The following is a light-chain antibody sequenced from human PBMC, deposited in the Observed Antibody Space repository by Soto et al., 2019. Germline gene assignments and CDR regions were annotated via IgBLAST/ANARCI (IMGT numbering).Light chain of an antibody. CDR2: WAS. V-gene: IGKV4-1*01. Sequence: DIVMTQPPDSLAVSLGERATINCRSSQTVLYTSNNRNDLAWYQQKSGQPPKLLFSWASTRESGVPDRFSASGSGTDFTLTISSLQAEDVAFYYCHKYYYTRDTFGQGTKVEIK. CDR1: QTVLYTSNNRND. J-gene: IGKJ2*01. CDR3: HKYYYTRDT.